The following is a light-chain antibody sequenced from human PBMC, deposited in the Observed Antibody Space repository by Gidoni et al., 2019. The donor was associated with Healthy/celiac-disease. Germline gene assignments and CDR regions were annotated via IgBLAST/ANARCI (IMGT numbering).Light chain of an antibody. Sequence: DIQMTQSPSTLSASVGDRVTITCRASQSISSWLAWYQQNPGKAPKLLIYDASSLESGVPSRFSGSGFGTEFTLTISSLQPDDFATYYCQQYNSYSWTFGQGTKVEIK. V-gene: IGKV1-5*01. CDR1: QSISSW. CDR2: DAS. CDR3: QQYNSYSWT. J-gene: IGKJ1*01.